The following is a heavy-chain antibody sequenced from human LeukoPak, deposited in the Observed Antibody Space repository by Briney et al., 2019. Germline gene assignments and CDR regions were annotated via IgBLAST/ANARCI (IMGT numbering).Heavy chain of an antibody. CDR2: IYQSGNT. D-gene: IGHD3-10*01. V-gene: IGHV4-59*01. Sequence: SETLSLTCTVSGDSIRNFYWNWIRQSPGKGLEWIGYIYQSGNTNYNPSLKSRLTMSIDTSKNQFSLNLNSVTAADTAVYYCARGNYGSGSYYVVDFDHWGQGTLVTVSS. CDR1: GDSIRNFY. CDR3: ARGNYGSGSYYVVDFDH. J-gene: IGHJ4*02.